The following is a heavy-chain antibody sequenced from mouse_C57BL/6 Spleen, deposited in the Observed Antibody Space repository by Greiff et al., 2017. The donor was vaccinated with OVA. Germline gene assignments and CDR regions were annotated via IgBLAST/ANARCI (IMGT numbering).Heavy chain of an antibody. CDR1: GFTFSSYG. V-gene: IGHV5-6*01. D-gene: IGHD2-2*01. CDR2: ISSGGSYT. CDR3: ARQEVKGFDY. J-gene: IGHJ2*01. Sequence: EVHLVESGGDLVKPGGSLKLSCAASGFTFSSYGMSWVRQTPDKRLEWVATISSGGSYTYYPDSVKGRFTISRDNAKNTLYLQMSSLKSEDTAMYYCARQEVKGFDYWGQGTTLTVSS.